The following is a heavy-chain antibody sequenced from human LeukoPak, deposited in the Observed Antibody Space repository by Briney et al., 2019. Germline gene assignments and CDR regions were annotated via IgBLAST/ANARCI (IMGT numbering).Heavy chain of an antibody. V-gene: IGHV4-34*01. CDR2: INHSGST. CDR3: ARSGYTAMVWD. Sequence: SETLSLTCAVYGGSFSGYYWSWIRQPPGKGLEWIGEINHSGSTNYNPSLKSRVTISVDTSKNQFSLKLSSVTAADTAVYYCARSGYTAMVWDWGQGTLVTVSS. J-gene: IGHJ4*02. CDR1: GGSFSGYY. D-gene: IGHD5-18*01.